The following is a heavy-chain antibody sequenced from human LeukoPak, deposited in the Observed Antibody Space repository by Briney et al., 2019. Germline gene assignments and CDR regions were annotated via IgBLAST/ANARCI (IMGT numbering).Heavy chain of an antibody. J-gene: IGHJ6*02. D-gene: IGHD5-24*01. CDR2: IYSGGST. CDR3: ARDREAGDYYYGMDV. V-gene: IGHV3-53*01. CDR1: GFTVSSNY. Sequence: GGSLRLSCAASGFTVSSNYMSWVRQAPGKGLEWVSVIYSGGSTYYADSVKGRFTISRDNSKNTLYLQMNSLRAEDTAVYYCARDREAGDYYYGMDVWGQGTTVTVSS.